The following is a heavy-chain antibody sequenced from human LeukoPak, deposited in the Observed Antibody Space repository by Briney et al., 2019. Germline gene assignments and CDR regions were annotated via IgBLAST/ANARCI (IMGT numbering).Heavy chain of an antibody. D-gene: IGHD2-2*01. V-gene: IGHV3-21*01. J-gene: IGHJ4*02. CDR3: ARLLGTAAPYYFDY. CDR1: GFTFSSYS. CDR2: ISSSSSYI. Sequence: GGSLRLSCAASGFTFSSYSMNWVRQAPGKGLEWVSSISSSSSYIYYADSVKGRFTISRDNAKNSLYLQMNSLRAGDTAVYYCARLLGTAAPYYFDYWGQGTLVTVSS.